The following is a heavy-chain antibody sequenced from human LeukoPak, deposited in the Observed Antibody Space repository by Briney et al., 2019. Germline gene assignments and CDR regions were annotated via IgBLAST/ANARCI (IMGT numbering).Heavy chain of an antibody. D-gene: IGHD6-6*01. V-gene: IGHV3-30*04. CDR1: GFTFSTYS. CDR3: ARAYTSSSFDASDI. CDR2: ISYDGSYK. J-gene: IGHJ3*02. Sequence: PGGSLRLSCAASGFTFSTYSMHWVRQAPGKGLEWVAVISYDGSYKFYADSVKGRFTISRDNSENTLYLQMNNLRTDDTAVHYCARAYTSSSFDASDIWGQGTMITVSS.